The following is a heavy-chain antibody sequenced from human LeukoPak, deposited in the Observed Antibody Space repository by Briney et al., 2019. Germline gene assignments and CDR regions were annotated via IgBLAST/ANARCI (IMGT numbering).Heavy chain of an antibody. J-gene: IGHJ4*02. Sequence: GGSLRLSCAASGFTFSSYAMSWVRQAPGKGLEWVSSISSSSSYIYYADSVKGRFTISRDNAKNSLYLQMNSLRAEDTAVYYCARDGEWELLGYWGQGTLVTVSS. CDR3: ARDGEWELLGY. V-gene: IGHV3-21*01. D-gene: IGHD1-26*01. CDR2: ISSSSSYI. CDR1: GFTFSSYA.